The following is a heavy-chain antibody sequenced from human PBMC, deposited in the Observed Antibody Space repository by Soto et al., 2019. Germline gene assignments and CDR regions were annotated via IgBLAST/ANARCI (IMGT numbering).Heavy chain of an antibody. CDR2: ISYDGSNK. V-gene: IGHV3-30-3*01. CDR3: ASHAINSGSYYAPDY. D-gene: IGHD1-26*01. CDR1: GFTFSSYA. J-gene: IGHJ4*02. Sequence: GALRLSCAASGFTFSSYAMHWVRQAPGKGLEWVAVISYDGSNKYYADSVKGRFTISRDNSKNTLYLQMNSLRAEDTAVYYCASHAINSGSYYAPDYWGQGTLVTVSS.